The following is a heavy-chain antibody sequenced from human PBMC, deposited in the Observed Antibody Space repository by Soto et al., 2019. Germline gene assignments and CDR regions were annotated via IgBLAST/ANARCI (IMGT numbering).Heavy chain of an antibody. V-gene: IGHV4-34*01. J-gene: IGHJ4*02. CDR1: GRSCSGYY. D-gene: IGHD3-16*02. CDR2: INHSGST. CDR3: ARDTAYIWGSYRHSIFDY. Sequence: PSETLSLTCAVYGRSCSGYYWSWIRQPPGKGLEWIGEINHSGSTNYNPSLKSRVTISVDTSKNQFSLKLSSVTAADTAVYYCARDTAYIWGSYRHSIFDYWGQGTLVTVSS.